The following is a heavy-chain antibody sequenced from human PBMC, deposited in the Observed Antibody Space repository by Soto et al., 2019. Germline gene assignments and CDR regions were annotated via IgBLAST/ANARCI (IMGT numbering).Heavy chain of an antibody. D-gene: IGHD3-3*01. CDR3: ASYNYNDFWIGSRHYMDV. CDR1: GVSLSGYF. CDR2: INHSGST. J-gene: IGHJ6*03. Sequence: SETLSLTCAVYGVSLSGYFWSWVRQPPGKGLEWIGEINHSGSTNYNPSLKSRVTISADTSKHQFSLRLSSVTPADSAIYYCASYNYNDFWIGSRHYMDVWARGSTVTGSS. V-gene: IGHV4-34*01.